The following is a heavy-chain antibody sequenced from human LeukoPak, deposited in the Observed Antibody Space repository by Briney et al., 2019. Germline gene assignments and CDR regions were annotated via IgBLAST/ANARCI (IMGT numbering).Heavy chain of an antibody. V-gene: IGHV3-48*03. Sequence: GGTLRLSCAASGFIFSGYEMGRVRQAPGKGLERVSYMSDSGRNTQYADSVKGRLTISRDDTNNTVYLQMNSLRAEDTAIYYCAGGPQYGGSFAFWGQGTRVTVSS. CDR2: MSDSGRNT. D-gene: IGHD3-16*01. CDR1: GFIFSGYE. J-gene: IGHJ4*02. CDR3: AGGPQYGGSFAF.